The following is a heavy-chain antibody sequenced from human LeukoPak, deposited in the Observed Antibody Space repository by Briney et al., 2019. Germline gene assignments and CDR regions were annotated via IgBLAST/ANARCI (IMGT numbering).Heavy chain of an antibody. Sequence: SETLSLTCAVYGGTFSGYYWSWIRQPPGKGLEWIGEINHSGSTNYNPSLKSRVTISVDTSKNQFSLKLSSVTAADTAVYYCARGVRDFWSGYYFDPWGQGTLVTVSS. J-gene: IGHJ5*02. V-gene: IGHV4-34*01. CDR2: INHSGST. D-gene: IGHD3-3*01. CDR1: GGTFSGYY. CDR3: ARGVRDFWSGYYFDP.